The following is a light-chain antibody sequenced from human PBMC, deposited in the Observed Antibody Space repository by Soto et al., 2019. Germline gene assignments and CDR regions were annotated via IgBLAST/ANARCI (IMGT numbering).Light chain of an antibody. J-gene: IGKJ5*01. Sequence: EIVLTQSPATLSLSPGERATLSCRASQSVSSYLAWYQQKPGQAPRLLIYDASNRATGIPARFSGSGSVTDFTLTISCLEPEDFAVYYCQQRSNWVTFGQGTRLEIK. V-gene: IGKV3-11*01. CDR3: QQRSNWVT. CDR1: QSVSSY. CDR2: DAS.